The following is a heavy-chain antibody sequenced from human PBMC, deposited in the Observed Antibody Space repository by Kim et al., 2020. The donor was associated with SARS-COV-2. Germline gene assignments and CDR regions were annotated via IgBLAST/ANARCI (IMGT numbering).Heavy chain of an antibody. CDR3: ARDGYYWGFDYYYYGMDV. V-gene: IGHV4-4*07. D-gene: IGHD1-1*01. CDR2: IYTSGST. J-gene: IGHJ6*02. CDR1: GGSISSYY. Sequence: SETLSLTCTVSGGSISSYYWSWIRQPAGKGLEWIGRIYTSGSTNYNPSLKSRVTMSVDTSKNQFSLKLSSVTAADTAVYYCARDGYYWGFDYYYYGMDVWGQGTTVTVSS.